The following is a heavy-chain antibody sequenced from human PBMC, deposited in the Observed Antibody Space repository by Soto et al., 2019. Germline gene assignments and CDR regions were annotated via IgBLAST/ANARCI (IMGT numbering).Heavy chain of an antibody. Sequence: VGSLRLSCAASGFTVTNYEMSWVRQAPGKGLEWVSYINSGGTSIKYADSVKGRFTISRDNARNSLYLQMNSLRDEDTAVYYCARENYGDAFDFWGHGAMVTVSS. V-gene: IGHV3-48*03. CDR1: GFTVTNYE. J-gene: IGHJ4*01. CDR2: INSGGTSI. D-gene: IGHD4-17*01. CDR3: ARENYGDAFDF.